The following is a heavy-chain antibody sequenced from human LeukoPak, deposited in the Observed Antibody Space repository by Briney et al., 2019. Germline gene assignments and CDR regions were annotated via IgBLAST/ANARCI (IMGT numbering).Heavy chain of an antibody. CDR2: IGSSASDT. J-gene: IGHJ4*02. V-gene: IGHV3-23*01. D-gene: IGHD3-10*01. CDR3: AKYYSTSGSSGGRIFDY. Sequence: SGVSLRLSCAASGFTFSSYPMTWVRQAPGKGLEWASTIGSSASDTHYADSVKGRFTISRDNSKNSLYLQMNSLRAEDTAVYYCAKYYSTSGSSGGRIFDYWGQGTLVTVSS. CDR1: GFTFSSYP.